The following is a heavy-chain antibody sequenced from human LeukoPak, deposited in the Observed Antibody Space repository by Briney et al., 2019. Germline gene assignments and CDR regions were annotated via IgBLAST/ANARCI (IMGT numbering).Heavy chain of an antibody. D-gene: IGHD3-22*01. Sequence: GGSLRLSCAASGFTFSSYGMHWVRQAPGKGLEWVSTISGNSARTHYADSVKGRFTISRDNSKNTLYLQMNSLRAEDTALYYCAKSLRGSSGYYYFDSWGQGTLVTVSS. V-gene: IGHV3-23*01. CDR2: ISGNSART. J-gene: IGHJ4*02. CDR1: GFTFSSYG. CDR3: AKSLRGSSGYYYFDS.